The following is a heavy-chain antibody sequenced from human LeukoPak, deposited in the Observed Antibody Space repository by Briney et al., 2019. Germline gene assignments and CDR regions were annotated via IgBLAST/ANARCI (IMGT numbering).Heavy chain of an antibody. CDR3: AKEGLSDILTHDGGFDY. CDR2: ISFDGSNK. J-gene: IGHJ4*02. V-gene: IGHV3-30*19. D-gene: IGHD3-9*01. Sequence: PGGSLRLSCAASGFTFSSYGMHWVRQAPGKGLEWLAGISFDGSNKYYADSVKGRFTISRDNSKNTLYLQMNSLRAEDTAVYYCAKEGLSDILTHDGGFDYWGQGTLVTVSS. CDR1: GFTFSSYG.